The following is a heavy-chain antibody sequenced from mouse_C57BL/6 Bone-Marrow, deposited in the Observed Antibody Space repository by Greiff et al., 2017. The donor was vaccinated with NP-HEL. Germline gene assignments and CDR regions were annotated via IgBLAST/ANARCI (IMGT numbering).Heavy chain of an antibody. CDR3: ARCGGLLRNYYAMDY. CDR2: IRNKANGYTT. CDR1: GFTFTDYY. D-gene: IGHD1-1*01. V-gene: IGHV7-3*01. Sequence: EVKLVESGGVLVQPGGSLSLSCAASGFTFTDYYMSWVRQPPGKALEWLGFIRNKANGYTTEYSASVKGRFTISRDNSQSILYLQMNALRAEDSATCYCARCGGLLRNYYAMDYWGQGTSVTVSS. J-gene: IGHJ4*01.